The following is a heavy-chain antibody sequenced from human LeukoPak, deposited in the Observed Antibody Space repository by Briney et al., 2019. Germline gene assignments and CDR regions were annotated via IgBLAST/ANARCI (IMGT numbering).Heavy chain of an antibody. V-gene: IGHV3-21*04. J-gene: IGHJ1*01. CDR3: AKEKDFLVVAEYFQH. D-gene: IGHD2-15*01. CDR1: GFTFSRYN. CDR2: ISSSSNYI. Sequence: PGGSLRLSCAASGFTFSRYNMNWVRQAPGKGLEWVSSISSSSNYIYYADSVKGRFTISRDNSKNTLYLQMNSLRAEDTAVYYCAKEKDFLVVAEYFQHWGQGTLVTVSS.